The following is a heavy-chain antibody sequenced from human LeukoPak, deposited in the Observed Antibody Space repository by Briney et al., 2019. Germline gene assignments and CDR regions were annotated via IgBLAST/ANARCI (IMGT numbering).Heavy chain of an antibody. CDR3: AEPEGGYYDIRPD. CDR1: GFTFSGYP. CDR2: ISYDGSNK. D-gene: IGHD3-22*01. Sequence: GKSLRLSCAASGFTFSGYPIHWVRQAPGKGLEWVAVISYDGSNKYYADSVKGRFTISRDNSKNTLYLQMNSLRAEDTAVYYCAEPEGGYYDIRPDWGQGTLVTVSS. V-gene: IGHV3-30-3*02. J-gene: IGHJ4*02.